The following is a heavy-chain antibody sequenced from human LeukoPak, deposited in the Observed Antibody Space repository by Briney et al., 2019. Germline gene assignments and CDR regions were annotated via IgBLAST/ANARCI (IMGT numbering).Heavy chain of an antibody. CDR1: GYTLTSYG. D-gene: IGHD3-9*01. Sequence: ASVKVSCKASGYTLTSYGISWVRQAPGQGLEWMGWISVNNGNTNYAQNLQGRVTMTTDTSTSTAYMELRSLRSDDTAVYYCARSPVRYFDWSFDYWGQGTLVTVSS. J-gene: IGHJ4*02. CDR2: ISVNNGNT. V-gene: IGHV1-18*01. CDR3: ARSPVRYFDWSFDY.